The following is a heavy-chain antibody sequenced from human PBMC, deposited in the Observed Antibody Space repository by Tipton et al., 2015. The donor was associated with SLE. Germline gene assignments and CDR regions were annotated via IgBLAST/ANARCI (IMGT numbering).Heavy chain of an antibody. Sequence: SLRLSCSASGFTFSNHAIHWVRQAPGKGLVWVSRINSDGSSTSYADSVKGRFTISRDNAKNTLYLQMNSLRAEDTAVYYCARDSRGSLGGWFDPWGQGTLVTVSS. V-gene: IGHV3-74*01. CDR3: ARDSRGSLGGWFDP. CDR1: GFTFSNHA. J-gene: IGHJ5*02. CDR2: INSDGSST. D-gene: IGHD1-26*01.